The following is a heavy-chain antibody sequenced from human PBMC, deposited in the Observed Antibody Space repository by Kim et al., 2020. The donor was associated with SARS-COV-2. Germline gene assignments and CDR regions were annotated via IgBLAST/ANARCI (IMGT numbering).Heavy chain of an antibody. J-gene: IGHJ4*02. CDR3: ARALNYYGSGSYYDY. Sequence: PSLQSRVTISVDTSKNQFSLQLSSVTAADTAVYYCARALNYYGSGSYYDYWGQGTLVTVSS. D-gene: IGHD3-10*01. V-gene: IGHV4-30-2*05.